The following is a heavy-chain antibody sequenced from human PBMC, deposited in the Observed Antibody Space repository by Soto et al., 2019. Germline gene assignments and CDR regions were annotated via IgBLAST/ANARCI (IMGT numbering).Heavy chain of an antibody. Sequence: SETLSLTCAVSGGSISSGGYSWSWIRQPPGKGLEWIGYIYHSGSTYYNPSLKSRVTISVDRSKNQFSLRLSSVTAADTAVYYCARVRTTSRDWFDPWGQGTLVTVSS. CDR2: IYHSGST. CDR1: GGSISSGGYS. D-gene: IGHD4-4*01. J-gene: IGHJ5*02. CDR3: ARVRTTSRDWFDP. V-gene: IGHV4-30-2*01.